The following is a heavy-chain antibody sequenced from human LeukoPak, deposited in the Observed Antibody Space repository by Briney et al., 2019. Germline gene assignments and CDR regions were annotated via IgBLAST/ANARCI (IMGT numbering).Heavy chain of an antibody. CDR3: ARDTALIRTPGGPDS. D-gene: IGHD2-8*02. CDR2: ISAYNGDT. V-gene: IGHV1-18*01. Sequence: ASVKVSCKTSGYSFASYGISWVRQAPGQGLEWMGWISAYNGDTRYAQHLQGRVSLTTDLSTGTAFMELRSLTSDDTAPYYCARDTALIRTPGGPDSWGQGTLVTVSS. J-gene: IGHJ5*02. CDR1: GYSFASYG.